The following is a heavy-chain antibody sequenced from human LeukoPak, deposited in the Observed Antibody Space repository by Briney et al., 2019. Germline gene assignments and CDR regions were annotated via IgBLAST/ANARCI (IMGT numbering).Heavy chain of an antibody. CDR3: AKDSRNDRANNWFDP. D-gene: IGHD1-1*01. CDR1: GFTFSSYA. J-gene: IGHJ5*02. V-gene: IGHV3-23*01. CDR2: ISGSGGST. Sequence: PGGSLRLSCAASGFTFSSYAMSWVRQAPGKGLEWVSAISGSGGSTCYADSVKGRFTISRDNSKNTLYLQMNSLRAEDTAVYYCAKDSRNDRANNWFDPWGQGTLVTVSS.